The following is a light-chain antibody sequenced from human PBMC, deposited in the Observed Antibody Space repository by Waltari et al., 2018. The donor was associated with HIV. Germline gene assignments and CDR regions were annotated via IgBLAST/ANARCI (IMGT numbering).Light chain of an antibody. J-gene: IGLJ3*02. Sequence: QSLLTQPPSLSAGPGQTITIPCTGSGPNLGAGYDVHWYQLLPGTAPKLLIYGNTNRPSGVPYRFSGSKSGTSASLAITGLQADDEADYYCHSYDSGLGSVVFGGGTKLTVL. CDR2: GNT. CDR1: GPNLGAGYD. V-gene: IGLV1-40*01. CDR3: HSYDSGLGSVV.